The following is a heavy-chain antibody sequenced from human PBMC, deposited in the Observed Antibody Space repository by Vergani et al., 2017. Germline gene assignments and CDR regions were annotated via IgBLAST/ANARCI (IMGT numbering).Heavy chain of an antibody. CDR3: AKGGGGYSSSLYYYYMDV. D-gene: IGHD6-6*01. CDR2: IYYDGSKK. J-gene: IGHJ6*03. Sequence: QVQLVESGGGVVQPGRSLRLSCTSSGFTFSTYAMHWVRQAPGKGLEWVAIIYYDGSKKYYADSVKGRFTISRDNSRNTLDLLMSSLRAEDTAVYYCAKGGGGYSSSLYYYYMDVWGKGTTVTVSS. V-gene: IGHV3-33*06. CDR1: GFTFSTYA.